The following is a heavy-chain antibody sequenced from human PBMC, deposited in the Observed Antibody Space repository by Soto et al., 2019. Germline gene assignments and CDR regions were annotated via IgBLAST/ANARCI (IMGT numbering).Heavy chain of an antibody. D-gene: IGHD3-16*01. Sequence: EVQLVESGGGLVQPGGSLRLSCAASGFTFSSYWMHWVRQVPGKGLLWVSRIDEYGSTINYADSVKGRFTISRDNARNTLYLEMNSLRAEDTALYYCTRDIWVKGEYWGPGTLVTVSS. CDR1: GFTFSSYW. J-gene: IGHJ4*02. CDR2: IDEYGSTI. CDR3: TRDIWVKGEY. V-gene: IGHV3-74*01.